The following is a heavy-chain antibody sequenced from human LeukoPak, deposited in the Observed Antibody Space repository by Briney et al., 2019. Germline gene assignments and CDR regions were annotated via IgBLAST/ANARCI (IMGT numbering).Heavy chain of an antibody. Sequence: ASVKVSCKASGYTLTSYDINWVRQATGQGLEWMGWMNPNSGNTGYAQKFQGRVTMTRNTSISTAYMELSSLRSEDTAVYYCARGHEYYYDSSGYYPNWFDPWGQGTLVTVSS. CDR3: ARGHEYYYDSSGYYPNWFDP. CDR1: GYTLTSYD. D-gene: IGHD3-22*01. CDR2: MNPNSGNT. J-gene: IGHJ5*02. V-gene: IGHV1-8*01.